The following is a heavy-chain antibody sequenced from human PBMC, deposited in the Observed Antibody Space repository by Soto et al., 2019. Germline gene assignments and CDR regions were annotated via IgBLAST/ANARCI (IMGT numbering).Heavy chain of an antibody. CDR1: GFTFSSYA. V-gene: IGHV3-30*04. D-gene: IGHD6-13*01. Sequence: GGSRLSCAASGFTFSSYAMHWVRQAPGKGLEWVAVISYDGSNKYYADSVKGRFTISRDNSKNTLYLQMNSLRAEDTAVYYCARDPRIAAAGTMDYWGQGTLVTVSS. CDR2: ISYDGSNK. J-gene: IGHJ4*02. CDR3: ARDPRIAAAGTMDY.